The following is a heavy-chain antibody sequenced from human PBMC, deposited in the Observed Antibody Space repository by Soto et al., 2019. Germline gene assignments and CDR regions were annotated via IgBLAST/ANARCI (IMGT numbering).Heavy chain of an antibody. D-gene: IGHD2-15*01. Sequence: GESLKISCKGSGYSFTSYWIGWVRQMPGKGLEWMGIIYPGDSDTRYSPSFQGQVTISADKSISTAYLQWSSLKASDTAMYYCARQEDIVVPAGAFDIWGQGTMVTVSS. CDR3: ARQEDIVVPAGAFDI. V-gene: IGHV5-51*01. J-gene: IGHJ3*02. CDR1: GYSFTSYW. CDR2: IYPGDSDT.